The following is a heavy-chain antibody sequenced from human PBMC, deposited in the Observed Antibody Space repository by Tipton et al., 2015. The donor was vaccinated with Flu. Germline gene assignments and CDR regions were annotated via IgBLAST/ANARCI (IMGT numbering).Heavy chain of an antibody. J-gene: IGHJ4*02. CDR2: LSGGGGTT. D-gene: IGHD6-19*01. V-gene: IGHV3-23*01. Sequence: SLRLSCVVSGFTFTNHWMSWVRQAPGKGLEWVASLSGGGGTTFFADSVKGRFTISRDFSKNTLYLQMNSLRADDTAVYYCAKVIPELVAGLDQWGQGTLVTVSS. CDR1: GFTFTNHW. CDR3: AKVIPELVAGLDQ.